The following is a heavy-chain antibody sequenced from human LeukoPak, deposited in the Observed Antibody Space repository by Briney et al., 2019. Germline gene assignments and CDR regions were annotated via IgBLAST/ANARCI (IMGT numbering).Heavy chain of an antibody. CDR3: VRDGRVLRFLGNWFDP. V-gene: IGHV1-2*02. J-gene: IGHJ5*02. CDR2: INPNSGGT. CDR1: GYTFTGYY. D-gene: IGHD3-3*01. Sequence: GASVKVSCKASGYTFTGYYMHWVRQAPGQGLEWMGWINPNSGGTNYAQKFQGRVTMTRDTSISTAYMELSRLRSDDTAVYYCVRDGRVLRFLGNWFDPWGQGTLVTVSS.